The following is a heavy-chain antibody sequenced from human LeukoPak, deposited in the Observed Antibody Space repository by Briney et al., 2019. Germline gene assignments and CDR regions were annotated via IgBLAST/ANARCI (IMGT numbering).Heavy chain of an antibody. J-gene: IGHJ4*02. Sequence: ASVKVSCKVSGYTFTDYYMHWVQQAPGKGLEWMGLVDPEDGETIYAEKFQSRVTITADTSTDTAYVELSSLRSEDTAVYYCATVPSSVANDYWGQGTLVTASS. CDR3: ATVPSSVANDY. D-gene: IGHD5-12*01. V-gene: IGHV1-69-2*01. CDR1: GYTFTDYY. CDR2: VDPEDGET.